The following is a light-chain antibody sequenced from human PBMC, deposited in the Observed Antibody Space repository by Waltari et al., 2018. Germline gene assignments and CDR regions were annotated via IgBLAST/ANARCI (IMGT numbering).Light chain of an antibody. CDR1: TSDVGSYHY. Sequence: QSALTQPASVSGSPGQTITIPCTGTTSDVGSYHYVSWYQRHPGKAPKLIIYDVYILPSGVSSRFSGSKAGNTASLTISGLQAEDEGDYYCSSYTDDTTLDVIFGGGTKLTVL. CDR2: DVY. J-gene: IGLJ2*01. V-gene: IGLV2-14*03. CDR3: SSYTDDTTLDVI.